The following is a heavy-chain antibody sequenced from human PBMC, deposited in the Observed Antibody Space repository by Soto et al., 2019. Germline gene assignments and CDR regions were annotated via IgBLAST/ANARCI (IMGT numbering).Heavy chain of an antibody. D-gene: IGHD4-17*01. CDR3: ASFLRRDYYYGMDV. J-gene: IGHJ6*02. Sequence: PSETLSLTCTASGGSISSSSYYWGWIRQPPGKGLEWIGSIYYSGSTYYNPSLKSRVTISVDTSKNRFSLKLSSVTAADTAVYYCASFLRRDYYYGMDVWGQGTTVTVSS. CDR1: GGSISSSSYY. CDR2: IYYSGST. V-gene: IGHV4-39*01.